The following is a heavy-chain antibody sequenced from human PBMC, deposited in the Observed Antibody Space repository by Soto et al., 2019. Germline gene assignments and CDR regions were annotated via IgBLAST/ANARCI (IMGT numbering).Heavy chain of an antibody. D-gene: IGHD6-6*01. CDR2: ISSSSSTI. CDR3: ARPEYSSSSYGMDV. V-gene: IGHV3-48*02. J-gene: IGHJ6*02. CDR1: GFTFSSYS. Sequence: PGGSLRLSCAASGFTFSSYSMNWVRQAPGKGLEWVSYISSSSSTIYYADSVKGRFTISRDNAKNSLYLQTNSLRDEDTAVYYCARPEYSSSSYGMDVWGQGTTVTVS.